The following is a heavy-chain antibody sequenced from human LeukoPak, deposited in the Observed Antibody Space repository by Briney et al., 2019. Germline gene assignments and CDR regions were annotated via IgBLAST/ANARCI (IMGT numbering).Heavy chain of an antibody. CDR3: ARDAMVITTNWFDP. V-gene: IGHV4-34*01. Sequence: LETLSLTCAVYGGSFSGYYWSWIRQPPGKGLKWIGEINHSGSTNYNPSLKSRVTISVDTSKNQFSLKLSSVTAADTAVYYCARDAMVITTNWFDPWGQGTLVTVSS. D-gene: IGHD3-22*01. CDR1: GGSFSGYY. J-gene: IGHJ5*02. CDR2: INHSGST.